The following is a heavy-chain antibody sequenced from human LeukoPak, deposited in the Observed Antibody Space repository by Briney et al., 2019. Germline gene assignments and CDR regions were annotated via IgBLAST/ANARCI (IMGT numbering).Heavy chain of an antibody. CDR3: ARDRNGGNLVAY. Sequence: SVKVSCKTSGGAFSSYTISWVRQAPGQGLEWMGRIIPILGIANYAQKFQGRVTITADKSTSTAYMELSSLRSEDTAVYYCARDRNGGNLVAYWGQGTLVTVSS. V-gene: IGHV1-69*04. J-gene: IGHJ4*02. CDR2: IIPILGIA. CDR1: GGAFSSYT. D-gene: IGHD4-23*01.